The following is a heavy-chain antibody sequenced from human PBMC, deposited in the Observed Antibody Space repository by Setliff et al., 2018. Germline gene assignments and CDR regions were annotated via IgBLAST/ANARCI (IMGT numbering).Heavy chain of an antibody. CDR2: ISAYNGKT. J-gene: IGHJ4*02. V-gene: IGHV1-18*01. Sequence: GASVKVSCKASGYTLSNSILSWVRQAPGQGLEWVGWISAYNGKTYSAQKFQDRVTLTTHTSTNMGCLELRDLRSDDTAVYYCLRLVRYCTKIACQATSGDEVWGLGTLVTGSS. CDR3: LRLVRYCTKIACQATSGDEV. D-gene: IGHD2-8*01. CDR1: GYTLSNSI.